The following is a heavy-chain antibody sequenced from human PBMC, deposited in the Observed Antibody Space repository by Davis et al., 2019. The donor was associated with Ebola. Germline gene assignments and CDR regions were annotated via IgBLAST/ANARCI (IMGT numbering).Heavy chain of an antibody. V-gene: IGHV4-59*08. CDR3: ARHAPLGATTLHP. D-gene: IGHD1-26*01. CDR1: GGSISSYY. J-gene: IGHJ5*02. Sequence: PSETLSLTCTVSGGSISSYYWSWIRQPPGKGLEWIGYIYCSGSTNYNLSLKSRVTISVDTSKNQFSLKLSSVTAADTAVYYCARHAPLGATTLHPWGQGTLVTVSS. CDR2: IYCSGST.